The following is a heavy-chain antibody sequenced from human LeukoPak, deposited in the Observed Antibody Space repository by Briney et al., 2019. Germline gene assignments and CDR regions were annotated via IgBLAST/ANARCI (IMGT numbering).Heavy chain of an antibody. D-gene: IGHD2-15*01. CDR1: GGTFSSYA. Sequence: GASVKVSCKASGGTFSSYAISWVRQAPGQGLEWMGGIIPIIGTANYAQKFQGRVTITADKSTSTAYMELSSLRSEDTAVYYCATGYCSGGSCFLGYFQHWGQGTLVTVSS. CDR3: ATGYCSGGSCFLGYFQH. V-gene: IGHV1-69*06. CDR2: IIPIIGTA. J-gene: IGHJ1*01.